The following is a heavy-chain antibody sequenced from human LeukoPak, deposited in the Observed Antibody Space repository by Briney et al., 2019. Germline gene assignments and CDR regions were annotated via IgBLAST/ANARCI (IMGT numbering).Heavy chain of an antibody. J-gene: IGHJ4*02. CDR1: GFTFSSYA. CDR3: AREGTPYGSGSLDY. CDR2: ISYDGSNK. D-gene: IGHD6-19*01. Sequence: GGSLRLSCAASGFTFSSYAMHWVRQAPGKGLEWVAVISYDGSNKYYADSVKGRFTVSRDNSKNTLYLQMNSLRAEDTAVYYCAREGTPYGSGSLDYWGQGTLVTVSS. V-gene: IGHV3-30*04.